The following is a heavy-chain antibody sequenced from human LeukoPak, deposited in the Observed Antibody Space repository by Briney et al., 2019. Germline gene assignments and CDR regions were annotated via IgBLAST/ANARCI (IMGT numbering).Heavy chain of an antibody. Sequence: GGSLRLSCAASGFTFSGNAMAWVRQAPGKGLEWVSAIGSDLNTHYADSVKGRFTISRDNSKNTLYLQMSSLGVEDTAVYYCAKDILQWTFDSWGRGILVTVSS. CDR3: AKDILQWTFDS. CDR1: GFTFSGNA. J-gene: IGHJ4*02. D-gene: IGHD6-19*01. V-gene: IGHV3-23*01. CDR2: IGSDLNT.